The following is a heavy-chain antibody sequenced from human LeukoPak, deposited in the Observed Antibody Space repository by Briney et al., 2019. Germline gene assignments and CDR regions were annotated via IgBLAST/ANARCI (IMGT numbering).Heavy chain of an antibody. V-gene: IGHV3-21*01. CDR3: ARGMATIDGYYYYMDV. CDR2: ISSSSSYI. CDR1: GFTFSSYS. Sequence: GGSLRLSCAASGFTFSSYSMNWVRQAPGKGLEWVSSISSSSSYIYYADSVKGRFTISRDNAKNSLYLQMSSLRAEDTAVYYCARGMATIDGYYYYMDVWGKGTTVTISS. D-gene: IGHD5-24*01. J-gene: IGHJ6*03.